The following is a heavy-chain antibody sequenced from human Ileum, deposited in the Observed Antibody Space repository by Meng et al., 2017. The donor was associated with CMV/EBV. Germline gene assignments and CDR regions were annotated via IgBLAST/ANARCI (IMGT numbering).Heavy chain of an antibody. CDR2: INTNTGNP. J-gene: IGHJ4*02. D-gene: IGHD3-10*01. CDR1: LTNSP. Sequence: LTNSPMNWVRQAPGQGLEWMGWINTNTGNPTYAQGFTGRHVFSLDTSVSTAYLEISSLKAEDTAVYYCASEVTMVRGLTVMSYFDSWGQGTLVTVSS. V-gene: IGHV7-4-1*02. CDR3: ASEVTMVRGLTVMSYFDS.